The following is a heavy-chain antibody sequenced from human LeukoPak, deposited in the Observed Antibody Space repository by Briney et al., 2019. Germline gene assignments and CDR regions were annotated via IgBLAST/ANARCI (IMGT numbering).Heavy chain of an antibody. Sequence: PSETLSLTCTVSGGSIRSYYWSWIRQPPGKGLEWIGYISYSGSTNYNPSLKSRVTMSVDTSKNQFSLKLSSVTAADTAVYYCAGCRGGGWQNYFDTWGQGTLVTVSS. CDR3: AGCRGGGWQNYFDT. CDR2: ISYSGST. CDR1: GGSIRSYY. D-gene: IGHD2-15*01. J-gene: IGHJ5*02. V-gene: IGHV4-59*08.